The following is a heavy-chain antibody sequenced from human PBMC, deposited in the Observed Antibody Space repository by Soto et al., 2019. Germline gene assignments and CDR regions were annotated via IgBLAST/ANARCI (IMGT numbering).Heavy chain of an antibody. Sequence: EAQLLESGGDLIQPGGSLTLSCAASGFTFASHAMSWVRQAPGKGLEWGSGVSANGGRANYADSVKGRISLSRDTSKNTMFLQMGSLSAEDTAIYCCVILVIALGGTGYFRHWGQGTLVTVSS. J-gene: IGHJ1*01. CDR2: VSANGGRA. CDR3: VILVIALGGTGYFRH. D-gene: IGHD6-19*01. CDR1: GFTFASHA. V-gene: IGHV3-23*01.